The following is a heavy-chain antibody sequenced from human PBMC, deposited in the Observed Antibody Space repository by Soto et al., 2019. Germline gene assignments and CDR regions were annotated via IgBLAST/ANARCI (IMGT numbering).Heavy chain of an antibody. J-gene: IGHJ4*02. V-gene: IGHV3-33*01. Sequence: GGSLRLSCAASGFTFSSYGMHWVRQAPGKGLEWVAVIWYDGSNKYYADSVKGRLTISRDNSKNTLYLQMNSLRAEDTAVYYCAREGAAAASFDYWGQGTLVTVSS. D-gene: IGHD6-13*01. CDR2: IWYDGSNK. CDR3: AREGAAAASFDY. CDR1: GFTFSSYG.